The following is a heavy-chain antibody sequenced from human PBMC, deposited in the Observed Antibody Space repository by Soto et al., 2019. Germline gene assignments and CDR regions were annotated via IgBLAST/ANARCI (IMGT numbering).Heavy chain of an antibody. V-gene: IGHV3-30*18. Sequence: QEQLVESGGGVVQPGTSLRLSCGASGFSFSSYGMHWVRQAPGKGLEWVAFITYDGSDTYYVDSVKGRFTVSRHNSKNTLYLQMNSLKPEDTSIYYCAKDSVFEYSFGLHGLDSWGQGTLVTVSS. CDR3: AKDSVFEYSFGLHGLDS. CDR2: ITYDGSDT. D-gene: IGHD4-4*01. J-gene: IGHJ5*01. CDR1: GFSFSSYG.